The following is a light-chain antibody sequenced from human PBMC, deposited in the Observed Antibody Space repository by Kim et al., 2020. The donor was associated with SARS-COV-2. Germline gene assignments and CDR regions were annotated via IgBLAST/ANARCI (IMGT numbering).Light chain of an antibody. CDR1: QGIRSA. CDR2: DAS. J-gene: IGKJ4*01. V-gene: IGKV1-13*02. CDR3: QQFNTYPRT. Sequence: AIQLTQSPYSLSASVGDRVTITCRASQGIRSALAWYQQKPGTAPKLLIYDASTLEIEVPSRFSGSGSGTGFTLTISSLQPEDFATYYCQQFNTYPRTFGGGTKVDIK.